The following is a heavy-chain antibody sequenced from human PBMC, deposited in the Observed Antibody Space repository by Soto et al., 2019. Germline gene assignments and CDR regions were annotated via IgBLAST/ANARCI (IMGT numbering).Heavy chain of an antibody. CDR3: ARGGRQWLVTSDFND. CDR2: VSHDGRNT. D-gene: IGHD6-19*01. CDR1: GFTFSDYA. J-gene: IGHJ4*02. V-gene: IGHV3-30*03. Sequence: VQLVESGGGVVQPGRSLRLSCAASGFTFSDYAMHWVRQAPGKGLEWVAVVSHDGRNTHYADSVKGRFTIYRDSSKNTVHVEMTSLRAEDTAVYSCARGGRQWLVTSDFNDRGQGALVTVSS.